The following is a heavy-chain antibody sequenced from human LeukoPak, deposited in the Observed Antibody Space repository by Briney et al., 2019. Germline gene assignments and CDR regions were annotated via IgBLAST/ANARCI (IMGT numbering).Heavy chain of an antibody. CDR3: ARGGLVRGVIIRNADY. V-gene: IGHV1-2*02. J-gene: IGHJ4*02. CDR1: GYTFTGYY. D-gene: IGHD3-10*01. CDR2: INPNSGGT. Sequence: GASVKVSCKASGYTFTGYYMHWVRQAPGQGLEWMGWINPNSGGTNYAQKFQGRVTMTRDTSISTAYMELSRLRSDDTAVYYCARGGLVRGVIIRNADYWGQGTLVTVSS.